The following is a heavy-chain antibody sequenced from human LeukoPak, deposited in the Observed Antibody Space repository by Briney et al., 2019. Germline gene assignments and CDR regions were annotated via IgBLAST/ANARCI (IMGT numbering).Heavy chain of an antibody. CDR2: ISSSSSTI. D-gene: IGHD3-10*01. CDR1: GFTFSSYT. J-gene: IGHJ4*02. Sequence: GGSLRLSCAASGFTFSSYTMNWVRQAPGKGPEWVAYISSSSSTIYYADSVKGRFTISRDNAKKSLYLQMNSLRGEDTAIYYCARNFGYWGQGTLVTVSS. CDR3: ARNFGY. V-gene: IGHV3-48*01.